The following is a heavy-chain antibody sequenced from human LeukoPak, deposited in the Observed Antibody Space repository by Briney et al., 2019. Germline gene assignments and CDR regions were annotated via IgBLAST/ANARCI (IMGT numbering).Heavy chain of an antibody. Sequence: SETLSLTCTVSGDSISNYYWSWIRQPPGKGLEWIGFIYYSGSTNYNPSLRSRVTISVDTSKNQFSLKLSSVTAADTAVYYCAEQLGDSPNHSDELYGFDNWGQGTKVTGSS. D-gene: IGHD1-14*01. CDR2: IYYSGST. CDR1: GDSISNYY. CDR3: AEQLGDSPNHSDELYGFDN. V-gene: IGHV4-59*08. J-gene: IGHJ3*02.